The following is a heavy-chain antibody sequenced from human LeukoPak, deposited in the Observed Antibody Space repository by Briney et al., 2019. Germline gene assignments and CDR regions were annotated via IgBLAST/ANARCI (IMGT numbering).Heavy chain of an antibody. CDR1: GFTFSSYW. CDR3: AKGRTLVGGSTRSYDY. D-gene: IGHD1-26*01. CDR2: INSDGSST. Sequence: GGSLRLSCAASGFTFSSYWMHWVRQAPGKGLVWVSRINSDGSSTSYADSVKGRFTISRDNAKNTVYLQMNSLRVEDTAVYYCAKGRTLVGGSTRSYDYWGQGTLVTVSS. J-gene: IGHJ4*02. V-gene: IGHV3-74*01.